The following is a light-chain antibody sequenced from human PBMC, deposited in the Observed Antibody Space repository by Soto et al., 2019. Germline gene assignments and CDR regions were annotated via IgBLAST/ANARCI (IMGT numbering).Light chain of an antibody. J-gene: IGLJ1*01. CDR3: SSYRSGSTKV. Sequence: QSALTQPASVSGSPGQSLTISCTGSSSDIGGYKYVSWYQLHPGKAPRLIIFEVSNRPSGVSNRFSGSKSGNTASLSISGLQAEDEAEYYCSSYRSGSTKVFGTGTMLTVL. CDR1: SSDIGGYKY. V-gene: IGLV2-14*01. CDR2: EVS.